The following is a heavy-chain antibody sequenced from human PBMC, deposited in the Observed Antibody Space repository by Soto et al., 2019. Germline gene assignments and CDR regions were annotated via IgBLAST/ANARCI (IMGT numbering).Heavy chain of an antibody. Sequence: SLRLSCAASGFTFSSYAMHWVRQAPGKGLEWVALISYDGSQKYYADSVKGRFTISRDNSKNTLYLQMNSLTAEDTAVYYCARDRGYCSGGSCYYNWFDPWGQGTLVTVSS. J-gene: IGHJ5*02. CDR2: ISYDGSQK. V-gene: IGHV3-30-3*01. D-gene: IGHD2-15*01. CDR3: ARDRGYCSGGSCYYNWFDP. CDR1: GFTFSSYA.